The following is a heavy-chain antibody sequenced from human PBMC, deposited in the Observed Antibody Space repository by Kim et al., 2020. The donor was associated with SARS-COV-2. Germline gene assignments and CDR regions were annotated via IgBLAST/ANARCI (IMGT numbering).Heavy chain of an antibody. CDR2: ISGSGGST. CDR3: AKDCFSGGSCYLDY. V-gene: IGHV3-23*01. D-gene: IGHD2-15*01. CDR1: GFTFSSYA. Sequence: GGSLRLSCAASGFTFSSYAMSWVRQAPGKGLEWVSAISGSGGSTYYADSVKGRFTISRDNSKNTLYLQMNSLRAEDTAVYYCAKDCFSGGSCYLDYWGQGTLVTVSS. J-gene: IGHJ4*02.